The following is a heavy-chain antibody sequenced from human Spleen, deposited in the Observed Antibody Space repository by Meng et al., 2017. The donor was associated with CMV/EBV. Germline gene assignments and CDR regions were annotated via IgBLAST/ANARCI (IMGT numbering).Heavy chain of an antibody. D-gene: IGHD3/OR15-3a*01. CDR1: GGSISSSSYY. Sequence: SETLSLTCTVSGGSISSSSYYWGWIRQPPGKGLEWIGSIYYSGSTYYNPSLKSRVTISVDTSKNQFSLKLSSVTAADTAVYYCARDQNSFDFWTGYYAAYIDQWGQGTLVTVSS. CDR2: IYYSGST. CDR3: ARDQNSFDFWTGYYAAYIDQ. V-gene: IGHV4-39*07. J-gene: IGHJ4*02.